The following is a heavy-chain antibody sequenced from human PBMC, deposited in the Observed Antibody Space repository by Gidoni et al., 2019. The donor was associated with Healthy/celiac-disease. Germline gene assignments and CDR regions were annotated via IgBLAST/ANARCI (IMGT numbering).Heavy chain of an antibody. CDR2: ISSSSSYI. CDR1: GFTFSSYS. Sequence: EVQLVESGGGLVKPGGSLRLSCAASGFTFSSYSMNWVRQAPGKGLEWVSSISSSSSYIYYADSVKGRFTISRDNAKNSLYLQMNSLRAEDTAVYYCARDNGLRYFDSWGGMDVWGQGTTVTVSS. J-gene: IGHJ6*02. CDR3: ARDNGLRYFDSWGGMDV. V-gene: IGHV3-21*01. D-gene: IGHD3-9*01.